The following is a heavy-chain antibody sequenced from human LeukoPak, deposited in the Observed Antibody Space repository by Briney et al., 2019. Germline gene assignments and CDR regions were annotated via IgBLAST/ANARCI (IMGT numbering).Heavy chain of an antibody. J-gene: IGHJ3*02. CDR2: IFYSGST. V-gene: IGHV4-59*05. Sequence: GSLRLSCAASGLTLSSYSMNWVRQAPGKGLEWIGSIFYSGSTYYNPSLKSRVTISVDTSKNQFSLKLSSVTAADTAVYYCARVSGSYPDAFDIWGQGTMVTVSS. D-gene: IGHD1-26*01. CDR3: ARVSGSYPDAFDI. CDR1: GLTLSSYSMN.